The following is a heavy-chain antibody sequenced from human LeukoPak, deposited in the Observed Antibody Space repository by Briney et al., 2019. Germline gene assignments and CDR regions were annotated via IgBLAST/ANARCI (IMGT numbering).Heavy chain of an antibody. CDR2: INSSSGII. Sequence: GGSLRLSCAASGFTFGSYTMNWVRQAPGKGPEWLSYINSSSGIINYADSVKGRFTCSRDNARNSLYLQMNSLRADDTAMYYCARDSPYSGSPHTDAFDIWGQGTMVTVSS. CDR1: GFTFGSYT. CDR3: ARDSPYSGSPHTDAFDI. V-gene: IGHV3-48*04. J-gene: IGHJ3*02. D-gene: IGHD1-26*01.